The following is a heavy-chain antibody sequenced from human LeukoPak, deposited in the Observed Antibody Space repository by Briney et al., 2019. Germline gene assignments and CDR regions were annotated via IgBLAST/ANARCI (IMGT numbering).Heavy chain of an antibody. CDR3: TTAVVVTGFVY. CDR2: IKRKTDGGTT. D-gene: IGHD2-21*02. V-gene: IGHV3-15*01. Sequence: PGGSLTLSCAASGFTFSNAWMTWVRQTPGKGLEWVGRIKRKTDGGTTDYAARVKGRFNISRDDSKNTVSLQMNSLKTEDTAVYYCTTAVVVTGFVYWGQGTLVSVSS. J-gene: IGHJ4*02. CDR1: GFTFSNAW.